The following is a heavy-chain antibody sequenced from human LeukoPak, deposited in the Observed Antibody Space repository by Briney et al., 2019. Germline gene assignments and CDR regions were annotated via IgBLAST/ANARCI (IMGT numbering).Heavy chain of an antibody. Sequence: SETLSLTCTVSGGSISSGDYYWSWLRQPPGTGLEWIGYIYYSGSTYYNPSLKSRVTISVDTSKNQFSLKLSSVTAADTAVYYCARLNGGYDRSGHASEFDYWGQGTLVTVSS. CDR3: ARLNGGYDRSGHASEFDY. V-gene: IGHV4-30-4*01. J-gene: IGHJ4*02. CDR1: GGSISSGDYY. CDR2: IYYSGST. D-gene: IGHD3-22*01.